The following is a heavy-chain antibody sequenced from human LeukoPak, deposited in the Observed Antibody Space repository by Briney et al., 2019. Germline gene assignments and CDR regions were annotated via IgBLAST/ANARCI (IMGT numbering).Heavy chain of an antibody. V-gene: IGHV3-30*02. Sequence: GRSLRLSCAASGFTFSSYGMHWVRQAPGKGLEWVTFIRNDGSNEYYADSVKGRFTISRDNSKSTLHLQMNSLRAEDTAVYYCAKVGDNYYDSRGPVDYWGQGTLVTVSS. J-gene: IGHJ4*02. CDR2: IRNDGSNE. D-gene: IGHD3-22*01. CDR3: AKVGDNYYDSRGPVDY. CDR1: GFTFSSYG.